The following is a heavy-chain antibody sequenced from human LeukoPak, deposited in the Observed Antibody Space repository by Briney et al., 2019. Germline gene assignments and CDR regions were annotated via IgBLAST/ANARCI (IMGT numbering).Heavy chain of an antibody. D-gene: IGHD3-3*01. CDR2: INTDGSST. CDR3: ARGNEWSFDY. Sequence: GGSLRLCCAAAGSTFSSYWMHWVRQAPGKGLVWVSRINTDGSSTIYADSVKGRFTISRDNAKNTLYLQMNSLRAEDTAVYACARGNEWSFDYWAQGTLVTVSS. CDR1: GSTFSSYW. V-gene: IGHV3-74*01. J-gene: IGHJ4*02.